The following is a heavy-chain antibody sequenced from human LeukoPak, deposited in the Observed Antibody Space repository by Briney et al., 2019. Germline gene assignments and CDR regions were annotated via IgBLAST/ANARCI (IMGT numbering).Heavy chain of an antibody. J-gene: IGHJ4*02. CDR3: ARAGEGDGYKKKVYYFDY. Sequence: GGSLRLSCAASGFTFSSYEMNWVRQAPGKGLEWVSYISSSGSTIYYADSVKGRFTISRDNAKNSLYLQMNSLRAEDTAVYYCARAGEGDGYKKKVYYFDYWGQGTLVTVSS. CDR1: GFTFSSYE. D-gene: IGHD5-24*01. CDR2: ISSSGSTI. V-gene: IGHV3-48*03.